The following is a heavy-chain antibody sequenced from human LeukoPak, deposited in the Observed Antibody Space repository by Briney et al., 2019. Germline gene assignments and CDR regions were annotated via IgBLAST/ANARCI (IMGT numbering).Heavy chain of an antibody. CDR2: IRYDGSTK. Sequence: AGGSLRLSCAASGINFISYDMHWVRQAPGKGLEWVAFIRYDGSTKYYADSVKGRFTISRDNSKNTLYLQMNSLRPEDTAVYYCAKVVSSSWGYFDYWGQGTLVTVSS. D-gene: IGHD6-13*01. V-gene: IGHV3-30*02. CDR3: AKVVSSSWGYFDY. J-gene: IGHJ4*02. CDR1: GINFISYD.